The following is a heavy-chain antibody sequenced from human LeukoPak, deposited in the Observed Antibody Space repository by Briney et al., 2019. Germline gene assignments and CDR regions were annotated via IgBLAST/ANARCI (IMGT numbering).Heavy chain of an antibody. J-gene: IGHJ4*02. CDR2: IRSKADGGTP. CDR3: TTDAAEGWQDY. CDR1: GFSFSDAW. D-gene: IGHD2-15*01. V-gene: IGHV3-15*07. Sequence: GGSLRLSCAASGFSFSDAWMNWVRQAPGKGLEWVGHIRSKADGGTPDYIAPVKGRFTISRDDSKNTLYLQMNSLKTEDTAVYYCTTDAAEGWQDYWGQGTLVTVSS.